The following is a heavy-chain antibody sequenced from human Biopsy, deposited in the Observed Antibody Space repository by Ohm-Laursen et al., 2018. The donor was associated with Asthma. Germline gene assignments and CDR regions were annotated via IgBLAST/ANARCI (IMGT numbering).Heavy chain of an antibody. CDR1: GFAVSRDY. D-gene: IGHD6-19*01. Sequence: SLRLSCAASGFAVSRDYMFWVRQAPGKGLEWVANIKHDGTEKNHVDSLKGRFTISRDNSKNTLYLQMNSLRAEDTAVYYCSREEPTSGWYQGSILRWGQGTLVTVSS. CDR2: IKHDGTEK. J-gene: IGHJ4*02. V-gene: IGHV3-7*01. CDR3: SREEPTSGWYQGSILR.